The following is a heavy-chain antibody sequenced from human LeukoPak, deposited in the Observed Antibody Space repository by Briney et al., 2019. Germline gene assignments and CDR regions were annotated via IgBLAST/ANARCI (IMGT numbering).Heavy chain of an antibody. J-gene: IGHJ5*02. Sequence: PSETLSLTCAVYGGSFSGYYWSWIRQPPGKGLEWIGEINHSGSTNYNPSLKSRVTISVDTSKNQFSLNLGSVTAADTAVYYCARDLRSGSYLNWFDPWGQGTLVTVSS. CDR3: ARDLRSGSYLNWFDP. V-gene: IGHV4-34*01. CDR2: INHSGST. D-gene: IGHD3-10*01. CDR1: GGSFSGYY.